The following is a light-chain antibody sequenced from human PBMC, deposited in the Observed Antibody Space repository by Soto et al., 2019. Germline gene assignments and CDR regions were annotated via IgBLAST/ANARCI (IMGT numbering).Light chain of an antibody. CDR1: QSVSSN. CDR3: QQYNKWPLT. Sequence: EIVMTQSPATLSESPGERATHSCRASQSVSSNLAWYQQKRGQAPRLLIYGTSTRATGIPARFSGSGSGTEFTLTISSLQSEDFAVYYCQQYNKWPLTFGGGTKVEIK. J-gene: IGKJ4*01. CDR2: GTS. V-gene: IGKV3-15*01.